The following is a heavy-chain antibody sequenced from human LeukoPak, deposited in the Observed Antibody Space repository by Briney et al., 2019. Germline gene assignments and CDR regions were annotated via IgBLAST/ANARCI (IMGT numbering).Heavy chain of an antibody. Sequence: GSSVKVSCKASGGTFSSYAISWVRQAPGQGLEWMGGIIPIFGTANYAQKFQGRVTITADKSTSTAYMELSSLRSEDTAVYYCARTVTTGRFTYFQHWGQGTLVTVSS. V-gene: IGHV1-69*06. CDR2: IIPIFGTA. J-gene: IGHJ1*01. CDR1: GGTFSSYA. D-gene: IGHD4-11*01. CDR3: ARTVTTGRFTYFQH.